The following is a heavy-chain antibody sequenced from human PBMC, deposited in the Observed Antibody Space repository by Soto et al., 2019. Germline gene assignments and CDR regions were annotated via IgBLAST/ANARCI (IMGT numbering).Heavy chain of an antibody. CDR1: GGSISSGDYY. CDR2: IYYSGST. J-gene: IGHJ4*02. CDR3: AREVRSNYDSSGYYYFDY. Sequence: SETLSLTCTVSGGSISSGDYYWSWIRQPPGKGLEWIGYIYYSGSTYYNPSLKSRVTISVDTSKNQFSLKLSSVTAADTAVYYCAREVRSNYDSSGYYYFDYWGQGTLVTVSS. V-gene: IGHV4-30-4*01. D-gene: IGHD3-22*01.